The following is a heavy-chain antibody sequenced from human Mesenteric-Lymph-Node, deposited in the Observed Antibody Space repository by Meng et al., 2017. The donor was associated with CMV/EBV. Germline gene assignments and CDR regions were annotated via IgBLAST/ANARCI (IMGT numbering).Heavy chain of an antibody. V-gene: IGHV3-74*01. J-gene: IGHJ4*02. D-gene: IGHD3-10*01. CDR2: IRGDGGDA. CDR3: GRDRVSGSGSLDY. Sequence: AVSGFTVSSYWMHWVRQAPGKGLVWVARIRGDGGDATYADSVKGRITISRDNAKNTLYLQMNSLRAEDTAMYYCGRDRVSGSGSLDYWGQGTLVTVSS. CDR1: GFTVSSYW.